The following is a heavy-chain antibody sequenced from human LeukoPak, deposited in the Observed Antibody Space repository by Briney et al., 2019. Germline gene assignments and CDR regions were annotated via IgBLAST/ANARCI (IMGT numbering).Heavy chain of an antibody. CDR2: IIPIFGTA. J-gene: IGHJ4*02. V-gene: IGHV1-69*05. Sequence: SVKVSCKASGATFNNYTITWVRQAPGQGLEWMGRIIPIFGTANYAQKFQGRVTITTDESTSTAYMELSSLRSEDTAVYYCARDPSLYSYGDYWGQGTLVTVSS. D-gene: IGHD5-18*01. CDR3: ARDPSLYSYGDY. CDR1: GATFNNYT.